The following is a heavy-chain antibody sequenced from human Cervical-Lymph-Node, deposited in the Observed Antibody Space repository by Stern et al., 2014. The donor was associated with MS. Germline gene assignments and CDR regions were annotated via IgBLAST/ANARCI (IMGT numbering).Heavy chain of an antibody. CDR1: GFTFSDYY. CDR3: ARSVRWFGELLYFDY. V-gene: IGHV3-11*01. CDR2: IRSSGSTI. D-gene: IGHD3-10*01. J-gene: IGHJ4*02. Sequence: LQLGESGGGLVKPGGSLRLSCAASGFTFSDYYMSWIRQAPGKGLEGGSYIRSSGSTIYYADSVKGRFTISRDNAKNSLYLQMNSLRAEDTAVYYCARSVRWFGELLYFDYWGQGTLVTVSS.